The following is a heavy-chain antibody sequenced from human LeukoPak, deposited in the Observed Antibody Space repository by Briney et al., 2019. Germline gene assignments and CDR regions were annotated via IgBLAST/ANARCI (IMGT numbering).Heavy chain of an antibody. CDR1: GGTFSSYA. D-gene: IGHD6-13*01. J-gene: IGHJ3*02. V-gene: IGHV1-69*04. Sequence: GASVKVSFKASGGTFSSYAISWVRQAPGQGLEWMGRIIPILGIANYAQKFQGRVTITADKSTSTAYMELSSLRSEDTAVYYCARGGAAAGRDDDAFDIWGQGTMVTVSS. CDR2: IIPILGIA. CDR3: ARGGAAAGRDDDAFDI.